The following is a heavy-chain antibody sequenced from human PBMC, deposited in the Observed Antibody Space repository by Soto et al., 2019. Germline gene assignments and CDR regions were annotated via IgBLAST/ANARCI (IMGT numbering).Heavy chain of an antibody. CDR1: GFTFSSYG. J-gene: IGHJ4*02. CDR3: ASDRLEGWELLGYFDY. V-gene: IGHV3-33*01. CDR2: IWYDASNK. D-gene: IGHD1-26*01. Sequence: PGGSLRLSCAASGFTFSSYGMHWVRQAPGKGLEWVAVIWYDASNKYYADSVKGRFTIPRDNSENTLYLQMNSLRAEDTAVYYCASDRLEGWELLGYFDYWGQGTLVTVSS.